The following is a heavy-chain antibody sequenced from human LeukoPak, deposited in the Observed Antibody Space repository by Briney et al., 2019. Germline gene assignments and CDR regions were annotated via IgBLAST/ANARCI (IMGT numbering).Heavy chain of an antibody. CDR3: ARGVYCSGGSCHAFDY. V-gene: IGHV4-59*01. CDR1: GGSISSYY. J-gene: IGHJ4*02. CDR2: IYYSGTT. Sequence: SETLSLTCTVSGGSISSYYWSWIRQPPGKGLEWIGYIYYSGTTNYNPSLKSRFTISVDTSKNQFSLKLSSVTAADTAVYYCARGVYCSGGSCHAFDYWGQGTLVTVSS. D-gene: IGHD2-15*01.